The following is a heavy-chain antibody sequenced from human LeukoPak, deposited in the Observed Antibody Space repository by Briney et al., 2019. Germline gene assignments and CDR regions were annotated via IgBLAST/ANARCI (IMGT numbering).Heavy chain of an antibody. J-gene: IGHJ3*02. CDR2: INPNSGGT. V-gene: IGHV1-2*02. D-gene: IGHD5-12*01. Sequence: GASVKVSCKASGYTFTGYYMHWVRQAPGQGLEWMGWINPNSGGTNYAQKFQGRVTMTRDTSISTAYMELSRLRSDDTAVYYCARHGGETIVATILHAFDIWGQGTMVTVSS. CDR3: ARHGGETIVATILHAFDI. CDR1: GYTFTGYY.